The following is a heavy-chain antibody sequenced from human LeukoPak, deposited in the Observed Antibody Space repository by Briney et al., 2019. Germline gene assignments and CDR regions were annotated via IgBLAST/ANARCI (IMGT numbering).Heavy chain of an antibody. CDR2: IYSGGNT. Sequence: GGSLRLSCAASGFTVSSNYMSWVRQAPGKGLEWVSDIYSGGNTYYADSVKGRFTISRDNSKNTVYLQMNSLRVDDTAVYYCAGDYRPWGFDYWGQGTLVSVSS. J-gene: IGHJ4*02. V-gene: IGHV3-66*02. CDR1: GFTVSSNY. D-gene: IGHD3-16*01. CDR3: AGDYRPWGFDY.